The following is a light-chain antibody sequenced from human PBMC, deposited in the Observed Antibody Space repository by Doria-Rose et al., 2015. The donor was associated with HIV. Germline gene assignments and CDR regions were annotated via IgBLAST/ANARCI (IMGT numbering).Light chain of an antibody. CDR3: HQYGTSWT. V-gene: IGKV3-20*01. Sequence: DIVTTQTPGTLSLSPGERATLSCRASQSFSSTYLAWYQQKPGQAPSLLIYDGSTRATGIPDRSSASGSGTDFTLTINRLEPEDFALYYCHQYGTSWTFGQGTKVEI. CDR1: QSFSSTY. J-gene: IGKJ1*01. CDR2: DGS.